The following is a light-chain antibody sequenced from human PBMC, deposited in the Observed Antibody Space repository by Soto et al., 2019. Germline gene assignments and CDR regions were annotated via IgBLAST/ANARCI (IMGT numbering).Light chain of an antibody. V-gene: IGLV2-8*01. J-gene: IGLJ3*02. Sequence: QSVLTQPPSASGSPGQSVTISCTGTSRDVGGYNYVSWYQQHPGKAPKLIISEVSKRPSGVPDRFSGSKSGNTASLSVSGLQADDGADYYCSSYAGSNNLVFGGGTKVTVL. CDR3: SSYAGSNNLV. CDR2: EVS. CDR1: SRDVGGYNY.